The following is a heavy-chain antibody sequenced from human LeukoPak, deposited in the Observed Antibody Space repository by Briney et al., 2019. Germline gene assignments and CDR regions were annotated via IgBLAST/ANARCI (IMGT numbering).Heavy chain of an antibody. Sequence: GGSLRLSCAASGFAFANYWIVWVRQAPGKGLEWVASIGKDGSEQAYADSVKGRFTISRDNARNSLYLQMSSLRVEDTATYYCTRDIVYLQLEYWGQGALVSVSS. CDR3: TRDIVYLQLEY. J-gene: IGHJ4*02. CDR1: GFAFANYW. CDR2: IGKDGSEQ. D-gene: IGHD2-15*01. V-gene: IGHV3-7*01.